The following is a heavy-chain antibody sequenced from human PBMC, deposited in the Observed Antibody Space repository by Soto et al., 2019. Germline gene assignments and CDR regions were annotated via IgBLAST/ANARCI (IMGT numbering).Heavy chain of an antibody. V-gene: IGHV4-4*07. CDR1: GGSISSYY. CDR3: ARDVSIAVAGVFDY. D-gene: IGHD6-19*01. Sequence: KPSETLSLTCTVSGGSISSYYWSWIRQPAGKGLEWIGRIYTSGSTNYNPSLKSRVTMSVDTSKNQFSLKLSSVTAADTAVYYCARDVSIAVAGVFDYWGQGTLVTVSS. J-gene: IGHJ4*02. CDR2: IYTSGST.